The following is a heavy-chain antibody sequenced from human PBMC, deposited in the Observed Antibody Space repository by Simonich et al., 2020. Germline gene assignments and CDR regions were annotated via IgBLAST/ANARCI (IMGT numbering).Heavy chain of an antibody. D-gene: IGHD2-15*01. V-gene: IGHV1-18*01. CDR2: ISTYKGNT. CDR3: ARASRGTWWYYYFDY. CDR1: GYTFNSYG. Sequence: QVQLVQSGAEVKKPGASVKVSCKDSGYTFNSYGISWVRQAPGQGLEWMGGISTYKGNTNYAQELQGRVTVTTDTSTSTAYMELRGLRSDDTAVYYCARASRGTWWYYYFDYWGQGTLVTVSS. J-gene: IGHJ4*02.